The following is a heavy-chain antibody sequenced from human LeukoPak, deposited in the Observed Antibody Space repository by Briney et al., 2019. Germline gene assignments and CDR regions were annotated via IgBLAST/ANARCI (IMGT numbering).Heavy chain of an antibody. Sequence: PGGSLRLSCAASGFTFDDYAMHWVRQAPGKGLEWVSGISWNSGSIGYADSVKGRFTISRDNAKNSLYLQMNSLRAEDTALYYCAKDRGFRGVGAQYYFDYWGQGTLVTVSS. D-gene: IGHD1-26*01. V-gene: IGHV3-9*01. CDR3: AKDRGFRGVGAQYYFDY. CDR2: ISWNSGSI. CDR1: GFTFDDYA. J-gene: IGHJ4*02.